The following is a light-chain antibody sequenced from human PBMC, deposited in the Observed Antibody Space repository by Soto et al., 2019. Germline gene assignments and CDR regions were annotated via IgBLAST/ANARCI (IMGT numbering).Light chain of an antibody. CDR2: MAS. J-gene: IGKJ1*01. Sequence: DTQMTQSPYTLSPSVGDSVTSTCRASQSVSTWLAWYQQKPGKAPQVLISMASTLESGVPSRFSGSGSGTEFTLTIRSLQPDDFATYYCQQYNSHSPWTFGQGTRVDIK. V-gene: IGKV1-5*03. CDR1: QSVSTW. CDR3: QQYNSHSPWT.